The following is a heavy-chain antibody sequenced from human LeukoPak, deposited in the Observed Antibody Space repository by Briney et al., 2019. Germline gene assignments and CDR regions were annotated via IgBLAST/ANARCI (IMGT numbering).Heavy chain of an antibody. CDR3: ARLALPSITIFGVVINQYYFDY. CDR2: IYYSGST. D-gene: IGHD3-3*01. CDR1: GGSISRGGYY. V-gene: IGHV4-39*01. Sequence: SETLSLTCSVSGGSISRGGYYWGWIRQPPGKGLEWIGSIYYSGSTSYNPSLKSRVTISVDTSKNQFSLKLSSVTAADTAVYYCARLALPSITIFGVVINQYYFDYWGQGTLVTVSS. J-gene: IGHJ4*02.